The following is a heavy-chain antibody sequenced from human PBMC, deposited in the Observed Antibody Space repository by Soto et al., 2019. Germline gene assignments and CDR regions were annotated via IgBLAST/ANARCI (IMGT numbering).Heavy chain of an antibody. D-gene: IGHD1-26*01. J-gene: IGHJ6*02. CDR1: GFTFTYYW. CDR3: ATIVGARPGYYYGMDV. CDR2: INSDGSST. V-gene: IGHV3-74*01. Sequence: GGSLRHSCAASGFTFTYYWMHWVRQAPGKGLVWVSRINSDGSSTSYADSVKGRFTISRDNAKNTLYLQMNSLRAEDTAIYYCATIVGARPGYYYGMDVWGQGTTVTVSS.